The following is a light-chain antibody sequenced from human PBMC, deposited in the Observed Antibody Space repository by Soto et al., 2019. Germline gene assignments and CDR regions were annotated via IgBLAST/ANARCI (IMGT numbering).Light chain of an antibody. CDR1: HTVSNI. V-gene: IGKV3-15*01. CDR3: QQYNTWPPIA. Sequence: EILLTQSPGTLSLSPGDRATLSCISIHTVSNIYLVWYQQRPGQAPRLLIYDVSNRATGIPARFSGSGSWTEFTLTISSLQSEDFAVYYCQQYNTWPPIAFGQGTRLEI. J-gene: IGKJ5*01. CDR2: DVS.